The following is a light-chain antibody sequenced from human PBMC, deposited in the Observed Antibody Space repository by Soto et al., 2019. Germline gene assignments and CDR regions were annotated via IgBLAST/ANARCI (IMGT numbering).Light chain of an antibody. J-gene: IGKJ5*01. CDR3: QQYDSSPIT. V-gene: IGKV3-20*01. CDR2: GAS. CDR1: QSVSSSY. Sequence: ETVLTQSPATLSLSPGXRATLSCRASQSVSSSYLAWYQQKPGQAPSLLIYGASRRATGIPDRFSGSGSGTDFTLTISRLEPEDFAVYYCQQYDSSPITFCQGTRLEIK.